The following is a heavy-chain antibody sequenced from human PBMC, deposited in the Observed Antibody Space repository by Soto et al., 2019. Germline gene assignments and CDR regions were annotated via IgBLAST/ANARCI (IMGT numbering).Heavy chain of an antibody. Sequence: LGESLKISCKASGYSFSSHWIGWVRQRTGQGREWMGIIYPTDSDTRYSPSFHGQVTISVDMSISTAFLHWDSLKASDAATYYSVTTVGAQAKDFEFNHWGQGTRVTVSS. J-gene: IGHJ1*01. V-gene: IGHV5-51*01. D-gene: IGHD4-4*01. CDR2: IYPTDSDT. CDR3: VTTVGAQAKDFEFNH. CDR1: GYSFSSHW.